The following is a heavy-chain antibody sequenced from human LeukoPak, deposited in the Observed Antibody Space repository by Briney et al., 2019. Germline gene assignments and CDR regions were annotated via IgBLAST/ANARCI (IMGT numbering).Heavy chain of an antibody. CDR1: GGSISSSNYY. Sequence: SETLSLTCTVSGGSISSSNYYWGWIRQPPGKGLEWIGSIYYSGSTYYNPSLKSRVTISVDTSKNQFSLKLSSVTAADTAVYYCARLLDSSAVDYWGQGTLVTVSS. CDR3: ARLLDSSAVDY. J-gene: IGHJ4*02. V-gene: IGHV4-39*01. D-gene: IGHD3-22*01. CDR2: IYYSGST.